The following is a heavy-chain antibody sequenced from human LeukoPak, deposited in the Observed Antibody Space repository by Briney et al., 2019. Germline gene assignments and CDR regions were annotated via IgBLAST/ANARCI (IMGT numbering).Heavy chain of an antibody. CDR1: GFTFSSYS. J-gene: IGHJ5*02. CDR2: ISSSSSYI. Sequence: GGSLRLSCAASGFTFSSYSMNWVRQAPGKGLEWVSSISSSSSYIYYADSVKGRFTISRDNAKNSLYLQMNSLRAEDTAVYYCARVNYGSGSYQNWFDPWGQGTLVTVSS. CDR3: ARVNYGSGSYQNWFDP. V-gene: IGHV3-21*01. D-gene: IGHD3-10*01.